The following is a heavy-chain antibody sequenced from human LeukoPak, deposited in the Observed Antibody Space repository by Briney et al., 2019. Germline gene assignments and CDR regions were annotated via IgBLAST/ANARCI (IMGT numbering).Heavy chain of an antibody. CDR2: THASGKS. D-gene: IGHD3-16*01. Sequence: KSSESLSLTCNVSGGFMSGFFWNWLRQPAGKGLEWIGRTHASGKSNYNPSFKTRVTMSVDTSKSQISLRLNSMTAADTAVYCCATGGALGELAILTWGQGTLVSVSS. V-gene: IGHV4-4*07. CDR3: ATGGALGELAILT. CDR1: GGFMSGFF. J-gene: IGHJ1*01.